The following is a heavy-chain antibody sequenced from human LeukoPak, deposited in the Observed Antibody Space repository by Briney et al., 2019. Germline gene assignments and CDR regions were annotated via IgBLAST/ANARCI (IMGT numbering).Heavy chain of an antibody. J-gene: IGHJ4*02. V-gene: IGHV3-33*01. CDR3: ARAMDYDILTAYPMIDY. Sequence: PGRSLRLSCAASGFTFSSYGMHWVRQAPGKGLERVAVIWYDGSNKYYADSVKGRFTISRDNSKNTLYLQMNSLRAEDTAVYYCARAMDYDILTAYPMIDYWGQGTLVTVSS. CDR1: GFTFSSYG. CDR2: IWYDGSNK. D-gene: IGHD3-9*01.